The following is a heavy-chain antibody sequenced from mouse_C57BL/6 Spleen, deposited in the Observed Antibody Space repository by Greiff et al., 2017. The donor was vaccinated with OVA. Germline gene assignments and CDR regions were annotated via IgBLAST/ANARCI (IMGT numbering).Heavy chain of an antibody. D-gene: IGHD1-1*01. CDR3: ARDYGSSYGLFD. Sequence: QVQLQQSGAELVKPGASVKISCKASGYAFSSYWMNWVKQRPGKGLEWIGQIYPGDGDTNYNGKFKGKATLTADKSSSTAYMQLCSLTSEDSAVYFCARDYGSSYGLFDWGQGTTLTVSS. V-gene: IGHV1-80*01. CDR2: IYPGDGDT. CDR1: GYAFSSYW. J-gene: IGHJ2*01.